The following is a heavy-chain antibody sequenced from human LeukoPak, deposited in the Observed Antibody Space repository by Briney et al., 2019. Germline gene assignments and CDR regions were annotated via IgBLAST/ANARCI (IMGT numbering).Heavy chain of an antibody. CDR2: IIPIFGTA. D-gene: IGHD3-9*01. CDR1: GGTFSSYA. Sequence: GASVEVSCKASGGTFSSYAISWVQQAPGQGLEWMGGIIPIFGTANYAQKFQGRVTITADESTSTAYMELSSLRSEDTAVYYCAREVHILTGYSEFDEGYYFDYWGQGTLVTVSS. J-gene: IGHJ4*02. CDR3: AREVHILTGYSEFDEGYYFDY. V-gene: IGHV1-69*13.